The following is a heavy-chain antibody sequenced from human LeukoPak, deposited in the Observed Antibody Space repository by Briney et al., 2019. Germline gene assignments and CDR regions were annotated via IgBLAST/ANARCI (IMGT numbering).Heavy chain of an antibody. CDR3: GRDGNRVAVSF. V-gene: IGHV3-74*01. CDR1: GFTFSSYW. CDR2: INSDGSST. D-gene: IGHD6-19*01. J-gene: IGHJ4*02. Sequence: HPGGSLRLSCAASGFTFSSYWMHWVRQAPGKGLVWVSRINSDGSSTSYADSVKGRFTISRDNAKNSLYLQMNSLRAEDTAVYYCGRDGNRVAVSFWGQGTLVTVSS.